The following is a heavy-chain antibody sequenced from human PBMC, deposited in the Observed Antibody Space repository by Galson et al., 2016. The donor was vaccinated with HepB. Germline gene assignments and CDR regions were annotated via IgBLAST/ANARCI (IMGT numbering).Heavy chain of an antibody. J-gene: IGHJ3*01. CDR2: IKVYNGNT. D-gene: IGHD2/OR15-2a*01. CDR3: ARDSTLELSDAFDP. V-gene: IGHV1-18*01. CDR1: GYSFTSYS. Sequence: SVKVSCKASGYSFTSYSINWVRQAPGQGLEWMGWIKVYNGNTNYAEKVKDRVTVTTDTSTTTAYMELRSLRSDDTAVYYCARDSTLELSDAFDPWGQGTMVTVSS.